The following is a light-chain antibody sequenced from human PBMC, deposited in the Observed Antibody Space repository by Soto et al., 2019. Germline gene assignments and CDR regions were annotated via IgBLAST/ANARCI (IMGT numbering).Light chain of an antibody. V-gene: IGLV2-14*01. J-gene: IGLJ1*01. CDR1: SSDVGGCNY. Sequence: QSVLTQPASVSGSPGQSITISCTGTSSDVGGCNYVSWYQQHPGKAPKLMIYEVSNRPSGVSNRFSGSKSGNTASLTISGLQVEDEADYYCISYTSDDVRYVFGTGTKVTVL. CDR3: ISYTSDDVRYV. CDR2: EVS.